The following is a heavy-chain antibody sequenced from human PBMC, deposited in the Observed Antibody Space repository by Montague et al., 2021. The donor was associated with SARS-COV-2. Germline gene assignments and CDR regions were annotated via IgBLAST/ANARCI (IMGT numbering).Heavy chain of an antibody. J-gene: IGHJ4*02. Sequence: SETLSLTCTISGGSISGTSYYWGWVRQPPGKGLEWIGSIYHSGSAYYNPSLKSRVTISIDTYKNQFSLKLSAVTAADTAVYYCARVPGSGTYWSCDYWGQGTLVTVSS. CDR3: ARVPGSGTYWSCDY. V-gene: IGHV4-39*07. CDR1: GGSISGTSYY. D-gene: IGHD1-26*01. CDR2: IYHSGSA.